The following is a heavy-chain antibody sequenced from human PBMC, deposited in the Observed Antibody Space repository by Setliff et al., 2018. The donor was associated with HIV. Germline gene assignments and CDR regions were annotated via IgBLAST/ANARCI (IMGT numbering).Heavy chain of an antibody. D-gene: IGHD3-3*01. CDR1: RSTFNSHT. J-gene: IGHJ6*03. CDR2: IIPILGVA. CDR3: VRGVQSPPHYSYYYMDG. V-gene: IGHV1-69*02. Sequence: SVKVSCKASRSTFNSHTINWVRQAPGQGLDWMGRIIPILGVANYAQRFQGKVTITADKSTSTAYMELTSLRFDDTAMYYCVRGVQSPPHYSYYYMDGWGEGTMVTSP.